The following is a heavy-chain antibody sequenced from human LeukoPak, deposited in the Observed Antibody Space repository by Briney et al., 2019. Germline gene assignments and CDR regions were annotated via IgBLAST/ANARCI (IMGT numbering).Heavy chain of an antibody. V-gene: IGHV1-69*01. J-gene: IGHJ4*02. Sequence: ASVKVSCKASGGDFSSYAFSWVRQAPGQGLEWMGGVIPIFHTSYYSQKFQGRVTITADESTSTVYMDLSSLRSEDTALYYCAKMSGSYFVRIDYWGQGTLVTVSS. CDR2: VIPIFHTS. CDR1: GGDFSSYA. CDR3: AKMSGSYFVRIDY. D-gene: IGHD3-10*01.